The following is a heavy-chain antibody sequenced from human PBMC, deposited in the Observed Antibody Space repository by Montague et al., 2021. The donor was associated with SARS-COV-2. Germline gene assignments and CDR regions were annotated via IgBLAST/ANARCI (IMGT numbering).Heavy chain of an antibody. D-gene: IGHD3-22*01. CDR2: IYYSGST. Sequence: SETLSLTCTVSGGSISSSSYYWGWIRQPPGKGLEWIGSIYYSGSTYYNPSLKSRVSISVDTPKNQFSLKMSSVTAADTAVYYWARGDSRYGGPGGFDPWGQGTLVTVSS. CDR1: GGSISSSSYY. J-gene: IGHJ5*02. CDR3: ARGDSRYGGPGGFDP. V-gene: IGHV4-39*01.